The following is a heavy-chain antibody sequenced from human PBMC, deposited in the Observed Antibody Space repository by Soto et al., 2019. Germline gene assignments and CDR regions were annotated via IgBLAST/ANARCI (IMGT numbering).Heavy chain of an antibody. Sequence: PSETLSLTCTVSGGSISSGGYYWSWIRQHPGKGLEWIGYIYYSGSTYYNPSLKSRVTISVDTSKNQFSLKLSSVPAADTAVYYCARVRAAAGRDFDYWGQGTLVTVSS. CDR2: IYYSGST. J-gene: IGHJ4*02. CDR3: ARVRAAAGRDFDY. D-gene: IGHD6-13*01. CDR1: GGSISSGGYY. V-gene: IGHV4-31*03.